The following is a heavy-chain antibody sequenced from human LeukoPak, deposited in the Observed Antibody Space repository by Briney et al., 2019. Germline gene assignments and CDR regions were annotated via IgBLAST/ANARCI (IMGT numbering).Heavy chain of an antibody. V-gene: IGHV4-59*01. CDR3: ARDPRHWYYDILTGYPGPNYYYYGMDV. D-gene: IGHD3-9*01. J-gene: IGHJ6*02. CDR2: IYYSGST. CDR1: GGSISSYY. Sequence: SETLSLTCTVSGGSISSYYWSWIRQPPGKGLEWIGYIYYSGSTNYNPSLKSRVTISVDTSKNQFSLKLSSVTAADTAVYYRARDPRHWYYDILTGYPGPNYYYYGMDVWGQGTTVTVSS.